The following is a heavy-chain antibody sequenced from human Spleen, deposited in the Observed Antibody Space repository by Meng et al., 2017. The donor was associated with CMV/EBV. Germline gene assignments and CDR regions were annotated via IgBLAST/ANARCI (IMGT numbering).Heavy chain of an antibody. CDR1: GFTFSSYW. D-gene: IGHD2-2*01. V-gene: IGHV3-74*01. J-gene: IGHJ4*02. Sequence: AASGFTFSSYWMHWVRQAPGKGLVWVSRINSDGSSTSYADSVKGRFTISRDNAKNTLYLQMNSLRAEDTAVYYCARDKYPPNYYFDYWGQGTLVTVSS. CDR3: ARDKYPPNYYFDY. CDR2: INSDGSST.